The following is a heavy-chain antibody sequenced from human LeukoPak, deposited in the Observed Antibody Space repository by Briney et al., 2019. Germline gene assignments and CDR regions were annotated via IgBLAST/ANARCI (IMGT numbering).Heavy chain of an antibody. CDR2: IIPIFGTA. Sequence: SVKVSCKASGGTFTSYAISWVRQAPGQGLEWMGGIIPIFGTANYAQKFQGRVTITADESTSTAYMELSSLRSEDTAVYYCASQGVGDTAMGDDYWGQGTLVTVSS. D-gene: IGHD5-18*01. V-gene: IGHV1-69*13. J-gene: IGHJ4*02. CDR3: ASQGVGDTAMGDDY. CDR1: GGTFTSYA.